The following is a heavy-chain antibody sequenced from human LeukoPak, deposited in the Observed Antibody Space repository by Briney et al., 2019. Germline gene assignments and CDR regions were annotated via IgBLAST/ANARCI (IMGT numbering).Heavy chain of an antibody. CDR2: IYYSGST. CDR3: ARDRPVQH. J-gene: IGHJ1*01. Sequence: SETLSLTCTVSGGSISSSSYYWGWIRQPPGKGLEWIGSIYYSGSTYYNPSLKSRVTISVDTSKNQFSLKLSSVTAADTAVYYCARDRPVQHWGQGTLVTVSS. V-gene: IGHV4-39*02. CDR1: GGSISSSSYY.